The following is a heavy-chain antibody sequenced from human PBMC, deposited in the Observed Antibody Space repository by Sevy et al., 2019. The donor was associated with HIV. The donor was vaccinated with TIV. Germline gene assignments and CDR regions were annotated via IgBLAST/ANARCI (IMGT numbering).Heavy chain of an antibody. CDR1: GFTFSSYG. J-gene: IGHJ6*02. D-gene: IGHD3-22*01. V-gene: IGHV3-33*01. CDR2: IWYDGSNK. Sequence: GGSLRLSCAASGFTFSSYGMHWVRQAPGKGLEWVAVIWYDGSNKYYADSVKGRFTISRDNSKNTLYLQINSLRAEDTAVYYCARAKDYYDSSGYYSPYYYHYGMDVWGQGTTVTVSS. CDR3: ARAKDYYDSSGYYSPYYYHYGMDV.